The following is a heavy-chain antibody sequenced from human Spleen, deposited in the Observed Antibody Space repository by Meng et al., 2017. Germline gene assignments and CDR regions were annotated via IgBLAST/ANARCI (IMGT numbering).Heavy chain of an antibody. D-gene: IGHD3-10*01. CDR2: ISSSSSYI. Sequence: GGSLRLSCAASGFTFSSYSMNWVRQAPGKGLEWVSSISSSSSYIYYADSVKGRFTISRDNAKNSLYLQMNSLRAEDTAVYYCARVILWFGELFPIDSWGQGTMVTV. V-gene: IGHV3-21*01. CDR1: GFTFSSYS. CDR3: ARVILWFGELFPIDS. J-gene: IGHJ4*02.